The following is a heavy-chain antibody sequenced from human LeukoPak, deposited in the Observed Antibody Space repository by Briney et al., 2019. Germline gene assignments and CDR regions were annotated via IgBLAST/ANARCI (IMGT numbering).Heavy chain of an antibody. CDR3: VRGLRWYYFDY. Sequence: PGRSLRLSCAASGFTFSSYAMHWVRQAPGKGLEWVAVISYDGSNKYYADSVKGRFTISRDNSKNTLYLQMNSLRAEDTAVYYCVRGLRWYYFDYWGQGTLVTVSS. CDR1: GFTFSSYA. D-gene: IGHD4-23*01. J-gene: IGHJ4*02. V-gene: IGHV3-30*14. CDR2: ISYDGSNK.